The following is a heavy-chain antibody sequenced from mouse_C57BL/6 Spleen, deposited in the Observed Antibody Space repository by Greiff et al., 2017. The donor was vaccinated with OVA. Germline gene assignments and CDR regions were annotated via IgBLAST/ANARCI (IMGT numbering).Heavy chain of an antibody. V-gene: IGHV1-4*01. CDR1: GYTFTSYT. CDR2: INPSSGYT. J-gene: IGHJ4*01. Sequence: QVQLQQSGAELARPGASVKMSCKASGYTFTSYTMHWVKQRPGQGLEWIGYINPSSGYTKYNQKFKDKATLTADKSSSTAYMQLSSLTSEDSAVYYCARNQLTGTDYYAMDYWGQGTSVTVSS. D-gene: IGHD4-1*01. CDR3: ARNQLTGTDYYAMDY.